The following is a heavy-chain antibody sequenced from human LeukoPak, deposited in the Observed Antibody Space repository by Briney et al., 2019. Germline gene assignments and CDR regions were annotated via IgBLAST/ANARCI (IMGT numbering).Heavy chain of an antibody. CDR2: IYYSGST. J-gene: IGHJ6*03. D-gene: IGHD6-13*01. Sequence: KPSETLSLTCTVSGGSISSYYWSWIRQPPGKGLEWIGYIYYSGSTNYNPSLKSRVTISVDTSKNQFSLKLSSVTAADTAVYYCASSLGVAAATGLYYYYMDVWGKGTTVTVSS. V-gene: IGHV4-59*01. CDR3: ASSLGVAAATGLYYYYMDV. CDR1: GGSISSYY.